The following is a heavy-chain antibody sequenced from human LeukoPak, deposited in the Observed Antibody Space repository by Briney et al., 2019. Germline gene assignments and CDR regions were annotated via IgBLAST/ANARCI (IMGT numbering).Heavy chain of an antibody. V-gene: IGHV4-34*01. CDR3: ARVGCSSSSCYNWFDP. J-gene: IGHJ5*02. CDR1: GGSFSGYY. CDR2: INHSGST. Sequence: PSETLSLTCAVYGGSFSGYYWSWIRQPPGKGLEWIGEINHSGSTNYNPSLKSRVTISVDTSKNQFSLKLNSVTAADTAVYYCARVGCSSSSCYNWFDPWGQGTLVTVSS. D-gene: IGHD2-15*01.